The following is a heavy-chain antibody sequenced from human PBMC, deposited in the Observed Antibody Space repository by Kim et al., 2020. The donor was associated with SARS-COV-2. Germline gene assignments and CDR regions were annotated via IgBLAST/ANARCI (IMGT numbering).Heavy chain of an antibody. J-gene: IGHJ4*02. CDR2: GST. Sequence: GSTNYHPSLKSRLTISVDTSKNQFSLKLSSVTAADTAVYYCARRGEYFDFWGQGTLVTVSS. D-gene: IGHD3-10*01. V-gene: IGHV4-59*08. CDR3: ARRGEYFDF.